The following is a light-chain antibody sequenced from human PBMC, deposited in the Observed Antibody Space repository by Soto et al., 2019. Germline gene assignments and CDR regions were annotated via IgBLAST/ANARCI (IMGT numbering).Light chain of an antibody. V-gene: IGKV1-8*01. CDR2: GAY. J-gene: IGKJ5*01. Sequence: AIRMTQSPSSLSASTGDTVTITCRASQDIGSVLAWYQQKPGTAHKVLISGAYNLHGGVQSRFSGSGSRTDFTLTITHLQSEDFATYYCKHYLNYPITFGQGTRLEIK. CDR3: KHYLNYPIT. CDR1: QDIGSV.